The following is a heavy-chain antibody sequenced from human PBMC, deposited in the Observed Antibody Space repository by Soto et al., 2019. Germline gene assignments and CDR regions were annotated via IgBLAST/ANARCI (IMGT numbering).Heavy chain of an antibody. CDR2: ISNCGADT. V-gene: IGHV3-23*01. J-gene: IGHJ3*02. D-gene: IGHD6-19*01. CDR3: AKDRSSGWTDEAFDI. Sequence: EVQLLESGGGLEQPGGSLRLACVASGFTFSTFAMSWVRQAPGKGLQWVAAISNCGADTYYADSVKGRFTISRDNSKNTLYLQMNSLRAEDTAVYYCAKDRSSGWTDEAFDIWGQGTLVTVSS. CDR1: GFTFSTFA.